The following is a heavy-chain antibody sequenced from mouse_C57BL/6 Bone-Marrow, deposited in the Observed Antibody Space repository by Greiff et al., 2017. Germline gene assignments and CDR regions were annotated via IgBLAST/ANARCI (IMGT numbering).Heavy chain of an antibody. Sequence: QVQLKESGAELARPGASVKLSCKASGYTFTSYGISWVKQRTGQGLEWIGEIYPRSGNTYYNEKFKGKATLTADKSSSTAYMELRSLPSEDSAVYFCASNYYGYDWYAMDYWGQGTSVTVSS. CDR3: ASNYYGYDWYAMDY. D-gene: IGHD2-2*01. V-gene: IGHV1-81*01. CDR1: GYTFTSYG. J-gene: IGHJ4*01. CDR2: IYPRSGNT.